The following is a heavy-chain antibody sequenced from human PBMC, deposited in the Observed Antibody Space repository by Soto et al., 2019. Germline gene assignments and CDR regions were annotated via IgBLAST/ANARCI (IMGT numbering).Heavy chain of an antibody. J-gene: IGHJ4*02. D-gene: IGHD6-19*01. Sequence: QVQLVQSGGEVKRPGASVKVSCKASGYMFRNYAISWVRQTPGQGLEWMGWINVYNGNTNHAQKFQCRVTMATDTSTNTGYLELRSLRSDDTAVYFCARDLSSGWFDYWGQGTLVIVSS. CDR3: ARDLSSGWFDY. CDR1: GYMFRNYA. V-gene: IGHV1-18*01. CDR2: INVYNGNT.